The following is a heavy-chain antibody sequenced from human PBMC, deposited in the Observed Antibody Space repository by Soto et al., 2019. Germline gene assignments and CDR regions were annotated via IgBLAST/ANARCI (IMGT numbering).Heavy chain of an antibody. Sequence: SETLSLTCTVSGDSMTSSSYYWGWIRQPPGKGLEWIGSIYYSERTSYNSGSTYYSPSLKGRVTISGDTSKSQFSLKLSSVTAADTAVYYCARHTRNQFDPWGQGTLVTVSS. J-gene: IGHJ5*02. CDR3: ARHTRNQFDP. CDR1: GDSMTSSSYY. CDR2: IYYSERTSYNSGST. V-gene: IGHV4-39*01. D-gene: IGHD1-1*01.